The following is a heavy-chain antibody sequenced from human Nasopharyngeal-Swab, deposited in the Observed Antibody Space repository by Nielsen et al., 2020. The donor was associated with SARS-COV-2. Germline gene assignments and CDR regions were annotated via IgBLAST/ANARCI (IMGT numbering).Heavy chain of an antibody. D-gene: IGHD3-10*01. J-gene: IGHJ4*02. Sequence: WIRQPPGKGLEWVAVIWYDGSNKYYADSVKGRFTISRDNSKNTLYLQMNSLRAEDTAVYYCARDSGAYGSGEIDYWAREPWSPSPQ. V-gene: IGHV3-33*01. CDR2: IWYDGSNK. CDR3: ARDSGAYGSGEIDY.